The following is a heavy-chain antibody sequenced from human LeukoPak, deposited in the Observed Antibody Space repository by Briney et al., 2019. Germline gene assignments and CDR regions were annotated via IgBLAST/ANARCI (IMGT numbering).Heavy chain of an antibody. D-gene: IGHD6-13*01. V-gene: IGHV3-23*01. Sequence: GGSLRLSCAASGFSFSGYAMTWVRQGPGKGLDWVSIISGNGGSTYYADSVKGRFTISRDNSKNTLYPQMNSLRAEDTAIYYCAKDLQGSSWYSPDQWAQGTLVTVSS. CDR2: ISGNGGST. CDR1: GFSFSGYA. CDR3: AKDLQGSSWYSPDQ. J-gene: IGHJ4*02.